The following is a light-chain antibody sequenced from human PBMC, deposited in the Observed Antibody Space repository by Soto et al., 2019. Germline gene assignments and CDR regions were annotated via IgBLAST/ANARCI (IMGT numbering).Light chain of an antibody. CDR2: DVS. J-gene: IGLJ1*01. Sequence: QSALAQPASLSGSPGQSITISCTGTSSDVGLYDYVSWFQQQHPGKAPKLLIYDVSNWPSGVSDRFSGSKSGNTASLTISGLRAEDEADYYCSSFTSSSTFVFGTGTKVTVL. CDR1: SSDVGLYDY. V-gene: IGLV2-14*03. CDR3: SSFTSSSTFV.